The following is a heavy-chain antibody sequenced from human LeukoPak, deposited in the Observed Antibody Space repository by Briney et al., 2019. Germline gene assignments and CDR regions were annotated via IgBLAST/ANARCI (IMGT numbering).Heavy chain of an antibody. J-gene: IGHJ4*02. CDR3: ARGIDSSGTYSGWGFHLRY. V-gene: IGHV3-9*01. Sequence: PGRSLTLSCAVSGFNVDDYAIHWVRQPPGKGLEWVSGIRWDRGTVGYAGSVKGRFTMSRDSAKNSVYLQMNSLRPEDTALYHCARGIDSSGTYSGWGFHLRYWGQGTQVTVSS. D-gene: IGHD2-15*01. CDR1: GFNVDDYA. CDR2: IRWDRGTV.